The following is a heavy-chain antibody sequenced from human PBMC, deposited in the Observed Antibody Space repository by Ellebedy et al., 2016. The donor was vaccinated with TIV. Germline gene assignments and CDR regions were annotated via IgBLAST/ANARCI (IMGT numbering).Heavy chain of an antibody. J-gene: IGHJ6*02. CDR3: VRDNHAMVRGVMLYYYYGMDV. D-gene: IGHD3-10*01. CDR2: IKQDGSEK. Sequence: GGSLRLSXAASGFTFSSYWMSWVRQAPGKGLEWVANIKQDGSEKYYVDSVKGRFTISRDNAKNSLYLQMNSLRAEDTAVYYCVRDNHAMVRGVMLYYYYGMDVWGQGTTVTVSS. V-gene: IGHV3-7*01. CDR1: GFTFSSYW.